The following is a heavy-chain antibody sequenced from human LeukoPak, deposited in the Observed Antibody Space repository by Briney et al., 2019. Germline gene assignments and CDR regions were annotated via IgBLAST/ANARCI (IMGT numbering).Heavy chain of an antibody. J-gene: IGHJ4*02. CDR3: AKDFGTSGKFDY. V-gene: IGHV3-33*06. CDR1: GFTFSSYG. CDR2: IWYDGSNK. D-gene: IGHD1-1*01. Sequence: GGSLRLSCAASGFTFSSYGMHWVRQAPGKGLEWVAVIWYDGSNKYYADSVKGRFTISRDNSKNTLYLQMNSLRAEDTAVYYCAKDFGTSGKFDYWGQGTLVTVSS.